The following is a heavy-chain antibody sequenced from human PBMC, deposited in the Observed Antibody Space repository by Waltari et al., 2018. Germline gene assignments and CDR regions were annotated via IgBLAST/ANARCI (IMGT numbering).Heavy chain of an antibody. CDR1: GYNFNTYW. Sequence: EVQLVQSGAEVRKPGESLKISCKGSGYNFNTYWIGRARQTPGKGLEWMGIMYPEDSDTRYSTSFQGQVSISADKSATTAFLQWASLKASDTAMCFCVGQSTSPYFAYWGQGTLVTVSS. J-gene: IGHJ4*02. V-gene: IGHV5-51*06. CDR2: MYPEDSDT. D-gene: IGHD3-16*01. CDR3: VGQSTSPYFAY.